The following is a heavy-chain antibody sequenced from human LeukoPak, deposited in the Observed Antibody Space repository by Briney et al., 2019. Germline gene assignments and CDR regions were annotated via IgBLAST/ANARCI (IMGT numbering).Heavy chain of an antibody. CDR3: ARGVAYGSGSYYNNWCDP. Sequence: ASVKVSCKASGYTFTGYYMHWVRQAPGQGLEWMGWINPNSGGTNYAQKFQGRVTMTRDTSISTAYMELSRLRSDDTAVYYCARGVAYGSGSYYNNWCDPWGKGTLVTVSS. J-gene: IGHJ5*02. D-gene: IGHD3-10*01. CDR1: GYTFTGYY. CDR2: INPNSGGT. V-gene: IGHV1-2*02.